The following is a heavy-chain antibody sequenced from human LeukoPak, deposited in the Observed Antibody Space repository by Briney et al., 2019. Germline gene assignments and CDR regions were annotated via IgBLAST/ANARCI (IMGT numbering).Heavy chain of an antibody. CDR3: ARRSVVPAAIPGWFDP. CDR2: IYYSGST. D-gene: IGHD2-2*02. CDR1: GGSISSGGYY. Sequence: PSETLSLTCTVSGGSISSGGYYWSWIRQHPGKGLEWIGYIYYSGSTYYNPSLKSRVTISVDTSKNQFSLKLSSVTAADTAVYYCARRSVVPAAIPGWFDPLGQGTLVTDSS. J-gene: IGHJ5*02. V-gene: IGHV4-31*03.